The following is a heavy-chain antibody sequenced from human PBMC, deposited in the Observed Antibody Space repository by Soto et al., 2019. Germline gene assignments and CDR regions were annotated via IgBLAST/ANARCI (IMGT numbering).Heavy chain of an antibody. D-gene: IGHD6-13*01. V-gene: IGHV1-46*03. CDR3: PRGSSWADYYGMAV. CDR2: INPSGGST. Sequence: QVQLVQSGAEVKKPGASVKVSCKASGYTFTSYYMHWVRQAPGQGLEWMGIINPSGGSTSYAQQSQASVTIHRDTSTVTVYMELSSLRYEDTAVYYCPRGSSWADYYGMAVWGRGTTVTVSS. J-gene: IGHJ6*02. CDR1: GYTFTSYY.